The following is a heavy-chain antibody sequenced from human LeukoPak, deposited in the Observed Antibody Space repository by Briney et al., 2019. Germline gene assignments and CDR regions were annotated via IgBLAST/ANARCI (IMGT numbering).Heavy chain of an antibody. V-gene: IGHV3-23*01. CDR3: AKDQTRGYFDY. D-gene: IGHD3-10*01. CDR1: GFTFSSYA. J-gene: IGHJ4*02. CDR2: ISGSGGST. Sequence: GGSLRLSCAASGFTFSSYAMSWVRQAPGKGLERVSAISGSGGSTYYADSVKGRFTISRDNSKNTLYLQMNSLRAEDTAAYYCAKDQTRGYFDYWGQGTLVTVSS.